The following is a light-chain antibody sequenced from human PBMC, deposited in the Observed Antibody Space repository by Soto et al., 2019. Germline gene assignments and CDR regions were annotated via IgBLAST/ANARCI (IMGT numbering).Light chain of an antibody. V-gene: IGLV2-14*01. CDR3: SSYTGSSTLYV. Sequence: ALTQPASVSGSPGQSITISCTGTSSDIGGYNYVSWYQQHPGKVPKLMIFEVSNRPSGVSYRFSGSESGNTASLTISGLQAEDEADYYCSSYTGSSTLYVFGTGTKVTVL. CDR1: SSDIGGYNY. CDR2: EVS. J-gene: IGLJ1*01.